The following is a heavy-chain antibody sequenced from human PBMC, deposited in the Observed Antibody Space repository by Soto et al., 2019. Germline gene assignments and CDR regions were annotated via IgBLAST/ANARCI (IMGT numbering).Heavy chain of an antibody. D-gene: IGHD4-17*01. CDR3: ASREGGDYGGYYYYYGMDV. Sequence: EVQLVESGGGLVKPGGSLRLSCAASGFTFSSYSMNWVRQAPGKGLEWVSSISSSSSYIYYADSVKGRFTISRDNAKNSLYLQMNSLRAEDTAVYYCASREGGDYGGYYYYYGMDVWGQGTTVTVSS. J-gene: IGHJ6*02. V-gene: IGHV3-21*01. CDR1: GFTFSSYS. CDR2: ISSSSSYI.